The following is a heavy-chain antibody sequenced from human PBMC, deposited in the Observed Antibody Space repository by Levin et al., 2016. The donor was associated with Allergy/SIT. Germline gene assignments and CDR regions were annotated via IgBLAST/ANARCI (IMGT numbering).Heavy chain of an antibody. D-gene: IGHD6-19*01. CDR2: LVVVVVA. CDR3: AKDLGYSSGWQPPDYAFDI. Sequence: GESLKISCAASGFTFSSYAMSWVRQAPGKGWSGSQLLVVVVVAHTTADSVKGRFTISRDNSKNTLYLQMNSLRAEDTAVYYCAKDLGYSSGWQPPDYAFDIWGQGTMVTVSS. J-gene: IGHJ3*02. V-gene: IGHV3-23*01. CDR1: GFTFSSYA.